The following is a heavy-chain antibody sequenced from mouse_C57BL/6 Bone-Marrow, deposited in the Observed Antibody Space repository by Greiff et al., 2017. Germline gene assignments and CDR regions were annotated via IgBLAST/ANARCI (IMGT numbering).Heavy chain of an antibody. D-gene: IGHD1-1*02. Sequence: VQLQQSGAELVKPGASVKLSCTASGFTFTGYYMHWVKQRPEQGLEWIGRIDPADGDTNYDQKFQGKATITADTSSNTAYLQLSSLTSEDTAVYYWARGGGCEDIDYWGQGTTLTVSS. CDR1: GFTFTGYY. CDR3: ARGGGCEDIDY. V-gene: IGHV14-3*02. CDR2: IDPADGDT. J-gene: IGHJ2*01.